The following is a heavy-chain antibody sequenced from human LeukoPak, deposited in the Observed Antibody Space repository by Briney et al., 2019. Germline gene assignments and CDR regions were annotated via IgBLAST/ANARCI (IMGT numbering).Heavy chain of an antibody. CDR2: IYSGGST. D-gene: IGHD3-22*01. CDR1: GFTFSSYA. V-gene: IGHV3-NL1*01. CDR3: ASSAVVITNDAFDI. Sequence: GGSLRLSCAASGFTFSSYAMHWVRQAPGKGLEWVSVIYSGGSTYYADSVRGRFTISRDNAKNSLYLQMNSLRDEDTAVYYCASSAVVITNDAFDIWGQGTMVTVSS. J-gene: IGHJ3*02.